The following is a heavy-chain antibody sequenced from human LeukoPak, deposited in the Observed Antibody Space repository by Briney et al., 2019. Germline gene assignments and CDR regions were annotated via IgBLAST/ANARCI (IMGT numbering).Heavy chain of an antibody. CDR1: GFTFSSYG. J-gene: IGHJ4*02. Sequence: GGSLILSCAASGFTFSSYGMHWVRQAPGKGLEWISYISSTLYSTFYTDSVKGRFTISRDNAKNSLFLQMNGLRAEDTAVYYCARSRLTSFDYWGQGTLVAVSS. V-gene: IGHV3-48*01. CDR3: ARSRLTSFDY. CDR2: ISSTLYST.